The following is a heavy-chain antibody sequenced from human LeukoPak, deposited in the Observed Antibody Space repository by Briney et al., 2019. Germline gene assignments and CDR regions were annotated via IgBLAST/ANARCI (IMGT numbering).Heavy chain of an antibody. J-gene: IGHJ4*02. D-gene: IGHD2-2*01. Sequence: GGSLRLSCAASGFTFSSYSMNWVRQAPGKGLEWVSSISSSSSYIYYADSVKGRFTISRDNAKNSLYLQMNSLRAEDTAVYYCARDRVTTPDIVVVPADYWGQGTLVTVSS. V-gene: IGHV3-21*01. CDR1: GFTFSSYS. CDR3: ARDRVTTPDIVVVPADY. CDR2: ISSSSSYI.